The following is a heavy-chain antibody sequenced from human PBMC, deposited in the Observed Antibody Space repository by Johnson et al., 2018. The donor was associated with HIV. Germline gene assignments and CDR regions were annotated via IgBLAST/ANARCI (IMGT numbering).Heavy chain of an antibody. CDR2: IRYDGSNK. Sequence: QVQLVESGGGVVQPGGSLRLSCAASGFTFSSYGMHWVRQAPGKGLQWVAFIRYDGSNKYYADSVKGRFTISRDNSKNTLYLQMNSLRVEDTAVYLCARGRMSLKVVDLRGGGFDIWGQGTRVTVSS. CDR3: ARGRMSLKVVDLRGGGFDI. J-gene: IGHJ3*02. V-gene: IGHV3-30*02. CDR1: GFTFSSYG. D-gene: IGHD3-22*01.